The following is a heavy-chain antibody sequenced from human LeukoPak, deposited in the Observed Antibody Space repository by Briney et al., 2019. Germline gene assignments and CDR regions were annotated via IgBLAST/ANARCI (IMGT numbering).Heavy chain of an antibody. CDR1: GYTFTSYD. D-gene: IGHD2-2*01. CDR3: ATDSGFDCSSTSCPTANYYYYMDV. V-gene: IGHV1-69*05. CDR2: IIPIFGTA. J-gene: IGHJ6*03. Sequence: SVKVSCRASGYTFTSYDINWMRQAPGQGLEWMGGIIPIFGTANYAQKFQGRVTITTDESTSTAYMELSSLRSEDTAVYYCATDSGFDCSSTSCPTANYYYYMDVWGKGTTVTVSS.